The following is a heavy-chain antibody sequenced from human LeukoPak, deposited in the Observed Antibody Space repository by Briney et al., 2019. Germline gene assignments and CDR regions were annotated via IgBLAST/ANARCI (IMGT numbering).Heavy chain of an antibody. V-gene: IGHV1-2*02. D-gene: IGHD3-10*01. J-gene: IGHJ4*02. Sequence: ASVKVSCKTSGYTFTGYYIYWVRQAPGQGPEWMGWIHPNSDGTNYAQNFQGRVTMTSDTSITTVYMELSSLTSDNTAVYYCARDLFGGPLGESRGGYFDYWGQGTLVTVSS. CDR1: GYTFTGYY. CDR2: IHPNSDGT. CDR3: ARDLFGGPLGESRGGYFDY.